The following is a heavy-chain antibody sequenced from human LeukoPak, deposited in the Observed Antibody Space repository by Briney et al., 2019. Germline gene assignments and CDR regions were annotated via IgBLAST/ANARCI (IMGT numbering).Heavy chain of an antibody. V-gene: IGHV4-34*01. Sequence: SSETLSLTCAVYGGSFSGYYWSWIRQRPGKGLEWIGEINHSGSTNYNPSLKSRVTISVDTSKNQFSLKLSSVTAADTAVYYCARGGRDGYNFQDYWGQGTLVTVSS. CDR1: GGSFSGYY. D-gene: IGHD5-24*01. CDR3: ARGGRDGYNFQDY. J-gene: IGHJ4*02. CDR2: INHSGST.